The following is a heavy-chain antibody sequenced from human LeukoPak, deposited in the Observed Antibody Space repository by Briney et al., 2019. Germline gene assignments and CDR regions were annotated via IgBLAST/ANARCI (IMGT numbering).Heavy chain of an antibody. D-gene: IGHD5-24*01. J-gene: IGHJ5*02. CDR2: ISPSGGST. Sequence: ASVKVSCKAFGYTFTGYWMHWVRQAPGQGPERMGVISPSGGSTIYAQKFKGRVTLTRDMSTSTDYLELSSLRSEYTAVYYCARDNSVRDEAWWFNPWGQGTLVTVSS. V-gene: IGHV1-46*01. CDR3: ARDNSVRDEAWWFNP. CDR1: GYTFTGYW.